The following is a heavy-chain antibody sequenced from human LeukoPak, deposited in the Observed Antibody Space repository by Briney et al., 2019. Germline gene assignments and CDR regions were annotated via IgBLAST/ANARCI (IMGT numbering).Heavy chain of an antibody. CDR2: ISSSSSYI. CDR1: GFTFSSHS. CDR3: ARVGATRRGY. D-gene: IGHD1-26*01. V-gene: IGHV3-21*01. Sequence: GGSLRLPCAPSGFTFSSHSMNWVRQAPGKGLEWVSSISSSSSYIYYADSVKGRFTISRDNAKNSLYLQMNSLRAEDTAVYYCARVGATRRGYWGQGTLVTVSS. J-gene: IGHJ4*02.